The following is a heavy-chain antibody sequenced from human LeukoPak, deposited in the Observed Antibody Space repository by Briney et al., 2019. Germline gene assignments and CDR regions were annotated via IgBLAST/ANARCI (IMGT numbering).Heavy chain of an antibody. J-gene: IGHJ4*02. Sequence: GGSLRLSCAASRFTFSTYSMNWVRQAPGKGLGWVSYSTSSSSTMFYADSVKGLFTISRDNAENSLYLPMNGLRAEDTAVYSCARGVYSSRSGIAVADAMYYFDDWGQGTLVTVSS. V-gene: IGHV3-48*01. CDR1: RFTFSTYS. CDR2: STSSSSTM. CDR3: ARGVYSSRSGIAVADAMYYFDD. D-gene: IGHD6-19*01.